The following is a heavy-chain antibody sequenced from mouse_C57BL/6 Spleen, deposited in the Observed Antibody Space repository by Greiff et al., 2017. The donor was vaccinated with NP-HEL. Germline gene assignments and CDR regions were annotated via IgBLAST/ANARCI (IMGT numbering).Heavy chain of an antibody. CDR1: GYTFTSYW. CDR2: IDPSDSYT. V-gene: IGHV1-69*01. CDR3: ARSYYGSSSFDY. D-gene: IGHD1-1*01. Sequence: QVQLQQSGAELVMPGASVKLSCKASGYTFTSYWMHWVKQRPGQGLEWIGEIDPSDSYTNYNQKFKGKSTVTVDKSSSTAYMQLSSLTSEDSAVYYCARSYYGSSSFDYWGQGTTLTVSS. J-gene: IGHJ2*01.